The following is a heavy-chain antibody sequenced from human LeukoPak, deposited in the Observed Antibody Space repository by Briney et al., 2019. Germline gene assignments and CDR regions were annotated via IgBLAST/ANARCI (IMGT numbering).Heavy chain of an antibody. Sequence: ASVKVSCKASGYTFTSYYMHWVRQAPGQGLEWVGAINPIGGTTTYAQKFQGRVTMIRDTSTTTVYMELYSLRYDDTAVYHCARDLLAPDYWGQGTLVTVSS. V-gene: IGHV1-46*01. CDR1: GYTFTSYY. D-gene: IGHD1-26*01. CDR2: INPIGGTT. J-gene: IGHJ4*02. CDR3: ARDLLAPDY.